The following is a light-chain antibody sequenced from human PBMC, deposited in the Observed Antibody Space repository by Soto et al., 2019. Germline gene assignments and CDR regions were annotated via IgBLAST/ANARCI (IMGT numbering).Light chain of an antibody. CDR3: SSYAGSTLV. Sequence: QSVLTQPPSASGSPGQSVTISCTGTSSDVGGYNYVSWYQQHPGKAPKLMIYEVSKWPSGVPDRFSGSKSGNTASLTVSGLQAEDEADYYCSSYAGSTLVFGGGTKVTVL. V-gene: IGLV2-8*01. J-gene: IGLJ2*01. CDR2: EVS. CDR1: SSDVGGYNY.